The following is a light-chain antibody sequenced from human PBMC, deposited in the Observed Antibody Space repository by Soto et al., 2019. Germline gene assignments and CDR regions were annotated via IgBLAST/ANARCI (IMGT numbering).Light chain of an antibody. Sequence: DIQMTQSPSSLSASVGDRVTITCQASQDISNYLNWYQQKRGKAPNLQIYDASNLETGVPSRFSGSGSATHFTFSISSLQPEDIATYYCQQYDNLPPTWTFGQGTKV. CDR3: QQYDNLPPTWT. V-gene: IGKV1-33*01. J-gene: IGKJ1*01. CDR2: DAS. CDR1: QDISNY.